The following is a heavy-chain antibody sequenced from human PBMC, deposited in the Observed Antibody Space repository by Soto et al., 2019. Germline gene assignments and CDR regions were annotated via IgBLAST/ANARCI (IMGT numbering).Heavy chain of an antibody. Sequence: QVQLVQSGAEVKKPGSSVKVSCKASGGTFSSYAISWVRQAPGQGLEWMGGIIPIFGTANYAQKFQGRVTITSDESTSTAYMELSSLRSADTAVYYCAREGGGYYGSGSYSSFDYWGQGTLVTVSS. D-gene: IGHD3-10*01. J-gene: IGHJ4*02. CDR2: IIPIFGTA. CDR3: AREGGGYYGSGSYSSFDY. V-gene: IGHV1-69*01. CDR1: GGTFSSYA.